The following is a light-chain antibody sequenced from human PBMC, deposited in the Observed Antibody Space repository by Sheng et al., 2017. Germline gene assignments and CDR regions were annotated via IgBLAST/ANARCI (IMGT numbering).Light chain of an antibody. Sequence: QSVLTQPPSVSAAPGQKVTISCSGTRYNIRDNYVLWYQQFPGTAPKVVIFEDNKRPSEIPDRFSGSKSGASATLVIAGLQPGDEAYYYCGTWDRSLSVWVFGGGTKLTVL. CDR3: GTWDRSLSVWV. CDR1: RYNIRDNY. J-gene: IGLJ3*02. CDR2: EDN. V-gene: IGLV1-51*02.